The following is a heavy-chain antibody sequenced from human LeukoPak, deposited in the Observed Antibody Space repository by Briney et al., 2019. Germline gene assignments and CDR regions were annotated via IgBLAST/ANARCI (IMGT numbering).Heavy chain of an antibody. CDR2: INPNSGGT. CDR1: GYTFTGYY. CDR3: ARDQAYYDSSGYLVSSWFDP. J-gene: IGHJ5*02. V-gene: IGHV1-2*02. Sequence: ASVKVSCKASGYTFTGYYMHWVRQAPGQGLEWMGWINPNSGGTNYAQKFQGRVTMTRDTSISTAYMELSRLRSDDTAVYYCARDQAYYDSSGYLVSSWFDPWGQGTLVTVSS. D-gene: IGHD3-22*01.